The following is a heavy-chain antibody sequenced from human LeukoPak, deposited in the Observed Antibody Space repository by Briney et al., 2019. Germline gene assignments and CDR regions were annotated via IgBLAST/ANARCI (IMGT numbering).Heavy chain of an antibody. D-gene: IGHD1-26*01. CDR3: AKVPLLQLLRAYYYYYMDV. J-gene: IGHJ6*03. V-gene: IGHV3-23*01. CDR1: GFTFSSYA. CDR2: ISGSGGST. Sequence: GGSLRPSCAASGFTFSSYAMSWVRQAPGKGLEWVSAISGSGGSTYYADSVKGRFTISRDNSKNTLYLQMNSLRAEDTAVYYCAKVPLLQLLRAYYYYYMDVWGKGTTVTVSS.